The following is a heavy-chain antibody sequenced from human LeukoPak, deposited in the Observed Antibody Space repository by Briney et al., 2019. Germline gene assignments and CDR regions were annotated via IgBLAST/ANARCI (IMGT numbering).Heavy chain of an antibody. D-gene: IGHD2-8*02. V-gene: IGHV1-24*01. CDR1: VYTLTELS. Sequence: ASVKVSCKVSVYTLTELSMHWVRQAPGKGLEWMGGFDPEDGETIYAQKFQGRVTMTEDTSTDTAYMELSSLRSEDTAVYACATDLYCNASVCYRLTACDYWGQGTLVTVSS. CDR2: FDPEDGET. CDR3: ATDLYCNASVCYRLTACDY. J-gene: IGHJ4*02.